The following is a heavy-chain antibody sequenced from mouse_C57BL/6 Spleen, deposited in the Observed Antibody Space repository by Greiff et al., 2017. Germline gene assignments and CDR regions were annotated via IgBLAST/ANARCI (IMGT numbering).Heavy chain of an antibody. V-gene: IGHV5-17*01. J-gene: IGHJ4*01. D-gene: IGHD1-1*01. CDR1: GFTFSDYG. Sequence: VQLKESGGGLVKPGGSLKLSCAASGFTFSDYGMHWVRQAPEKGLEWVAYISSGSSTIYYADTVKGRFTISRDNAKNTLFLQMTSLRSEDTAMYYCARHYYGSSYEGAMDYWGQGTSVTVSS. CDR2: ISSGSSTI. CDR3: ARHYYGSSYEGAMDY.